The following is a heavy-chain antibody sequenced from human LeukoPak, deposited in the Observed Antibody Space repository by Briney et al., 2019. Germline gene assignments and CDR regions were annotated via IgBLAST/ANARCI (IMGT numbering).Heavy chain of an antibody. CDR1: GLTFSSSW. J-gene: IGHJ4*02. Sequence: GGPLRLSCAVSGLTFSSSWMDWVRQAPGKGLEWVASINPDGNKKYSADSVKGRFTISRDNAENSLYLQMNSLRVEDTAFYYCARDLAYSRLDYWGQGMLVTVSS. CDR3: ARDLAYSRLDY. D-gene: IGHD5-18*01. V-gene: IGHV3-7*01. CDR2: INPDGNKK.